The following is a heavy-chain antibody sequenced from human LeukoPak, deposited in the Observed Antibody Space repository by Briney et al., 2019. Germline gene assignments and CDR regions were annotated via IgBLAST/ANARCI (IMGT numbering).Heavy chain of an antibody. CDR1: GLTFSSSW. J-gene: IGHJ4*02. Sequence: GGPLRLSCAVSGLTFSSSWMDWVRQAPGKGLEWVASINPDGNKKYSADSVKGRFTISRDNAENSLYLQMNSLRVEDTAFYYCARDLAYSRLDYWGQGMLVTVSS. CDR3: ARDLAYSRLDY. D-gene: IGHD5-18*01. V-gene: IGHV3-7*01. CDR2: INPDGNKK.